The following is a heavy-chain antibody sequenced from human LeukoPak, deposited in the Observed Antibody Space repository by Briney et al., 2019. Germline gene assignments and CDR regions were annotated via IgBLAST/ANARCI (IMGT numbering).Heavy chain of an antibody. Sequence: GGSLRLSXAASGFTFTKYWMTWVRQAPGKGLEWVANIKQDGSERNYVDTVKGRFIISRDNAKNLLYLQMNSLRAEDTAVYYCAKDRPNSYGFFDIWGQGTMVTVSS. D-gene: IGHD5-18*01. CDR2: IKQDGSER. CDR1: GFTFTKYW. CDR3: AKDRPNSYGFFDI. J-gene: IGHJ3*02. V-gene: IGHV3-7*01.